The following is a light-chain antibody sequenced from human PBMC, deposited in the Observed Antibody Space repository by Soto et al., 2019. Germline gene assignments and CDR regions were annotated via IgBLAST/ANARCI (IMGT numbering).Light chain of an antibody. J-gene: IGKJ1*01. V-gene: IGKV3-20*01. CDR2: DAS. CDR1: QSVSSDS. CDR3: QQYGSAPRT. Sequence: EIVLTQSPGTLSLSPGESAILSCRASQSVSSDSLAWYRQKPGQAPRLLVYDASSRATGIPDRFSGSGSGTDFTLTISRLEPEDFAVYYCQQYGSAPRTFGQGTKVEIK.